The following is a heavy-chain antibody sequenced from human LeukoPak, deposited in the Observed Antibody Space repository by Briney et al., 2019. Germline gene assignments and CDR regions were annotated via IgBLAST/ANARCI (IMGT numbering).Heavy chain of an antibody. J-gene: IGHJ6*03. D-gene: IGHD3-9*01. CDR3: ARALRYFDWAYYYYMDV. CDR2: MNPNSGNT. V-gene: IGHV1-8*03. CDR1: GYTFTSYD. Sequence: ASVKVSCKASGYTFTSYDINWVRQATGQGLEWMGWMNPNSGNTGYAQKFQGRVTITRNTSISTAYMELSSLRSEDTAVYYCARALRYFDWAYYYYMDVWGKGTTVTISS.